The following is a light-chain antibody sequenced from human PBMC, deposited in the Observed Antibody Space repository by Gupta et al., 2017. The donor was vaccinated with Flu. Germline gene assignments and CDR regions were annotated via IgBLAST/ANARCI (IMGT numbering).Light chain of an antibody. CDR1: SSDVGGYNY. CDR2: DVS. Sequence: QSALTQPRSVSGSPGQSVTISCTGTSSDVGGYNYVSWYQQHPGKAPKLMFYDVSKRPSGVPDRFSGSKSGNTASLTIXGXQAEDEXDYYCCSYAGSYTSWVFGGGTKLTVL. J-gene: IGLJ3*02. CDR3: CSYAGSYTSWV. V-gene: IGLV2-11*01.